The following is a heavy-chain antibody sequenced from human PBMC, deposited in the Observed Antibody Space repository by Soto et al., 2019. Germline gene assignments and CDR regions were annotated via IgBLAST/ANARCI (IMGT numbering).Heavy chain of an antibody. CDR2: ILYDGTKT. CDR1: GFTFNSYG. CDR3: VKDLAHMADH. J-gene: IGHJ4*02. Sequence: SRRLSCEASGFTFNSYGMYWVRQAPGKGLDWVSHILYDGTKTYYADSVQGRFTISRDNSRNTLYLQMDRMRLEDTAVYFCVKDLAHMADHWGQGTLVTVSS. V-gene: IGHV3-30*18.